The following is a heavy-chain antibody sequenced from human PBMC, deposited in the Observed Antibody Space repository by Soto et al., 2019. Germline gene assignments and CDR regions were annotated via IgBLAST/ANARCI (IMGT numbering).Heavy chain of an antibody. V-gene: IGHV4-59*01. Sequence: SETLSLTCTVSGGSISSYYWSWIRQPPGKGLEWIGYIYYSGSTNYNPSLKSRVTISVDTSKNQFSLKLSSVTAADTAVYYCASAPYYDFWSGYYTGLDYWGQGTLVTV. D-gene: IGHD3-3*01. CDR3: ASAPYYDFWSGYYTGLDY. CDR2: IYYSGST. J-gene: IGHJ4*02. CDR1: GGSISSYY.